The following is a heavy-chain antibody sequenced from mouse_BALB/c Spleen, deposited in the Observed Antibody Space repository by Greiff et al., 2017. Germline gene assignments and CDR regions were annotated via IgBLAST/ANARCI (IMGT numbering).Heavy chain of an antibody. D-gene: IGHD4-1*01. V-gene: IGHV5-15*02. J-gene: IGHJ3*01. Sequence: EVNLVESGGGLVQPGGSRKLSCAASGFTFSDYGMAWVRQAPGKGPEWVAFISNLAYSIYYADTVTGRFTISRENAKNTLYLEMSSLRSEDTAMYYCARGANWDGFAYWGQGTLVTVSA. CDR2: ISNLAYSI. CDR3: ARGANWDGFAY. CDR1: GFTFSDYG.